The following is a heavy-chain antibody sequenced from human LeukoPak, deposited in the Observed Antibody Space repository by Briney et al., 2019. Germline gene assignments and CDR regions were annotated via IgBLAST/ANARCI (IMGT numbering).Heavy chain of an antibody. Sequence: SDPLPLTRAVSGYSLSNGYYWVCIRQPPGKALEWIGILYHSDTTYYNPSLKSPVTTSVDTSKNHFSLKLRFVTAADPPVYYCAIQYDSHDYYYVDFWGKGTTVTVSS. D-gene: IGHD3-3*01. CDR2: LYHSDTT. CDR1: GYSLSNGYY. CDR3: AIQYDSHDYYYVDF. J-gene: IGHJ6*03. V-gene: IGHV4-38-2*01.